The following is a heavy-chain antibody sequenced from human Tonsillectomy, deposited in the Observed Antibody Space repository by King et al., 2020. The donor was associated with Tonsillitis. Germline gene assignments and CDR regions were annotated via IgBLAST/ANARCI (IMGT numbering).Heavy chain of an antibody. Sequence: VQLVESGGGVVQPGRSLRLSCAASGFTFSSYDMHWVRQAPGKGLEWVAVISYDGSNKYYADSVKGRFTISRDNSKNTLYLQMNSLRAEDTAVYYCAKVSVAGTSREYFDLWDRGTLVTVSS. CDR1: GFTFSSYD. CDR2: ISYDGSNK. J-gene: IGHJ2*01. CDR3: AKVSVAGTSREYFDL. D-gene: IGHD6-19*01. V-gene: IGHV3-30*18.